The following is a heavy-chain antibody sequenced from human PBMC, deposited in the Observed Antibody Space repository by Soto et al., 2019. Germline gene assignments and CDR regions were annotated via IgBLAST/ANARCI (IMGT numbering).Heavy chain of an antibody. Sequence: QITLKESGPTLVKPTQTLTLTCTFSGFSLSTSGVGVGWIRQPPGKALEWLALIYWDDDKRYSPSLKSRLTTTKATSNNQVVLTMTNMDPVDTATYYCAHSLIPNWGSRGAFDYWGQGTLVTVSS. D-gene: IGHD7-27*01. CDR1: GFSLSTSGVG. V-gene: IGHV2-5*02. J-gene: IGHJ4*02. CDR3: AHSLIPNWGSRGAFDY. CDR2: IYWDDDK.